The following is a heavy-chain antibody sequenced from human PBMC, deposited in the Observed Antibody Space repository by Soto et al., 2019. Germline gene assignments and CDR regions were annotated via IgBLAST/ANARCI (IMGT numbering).Heavy chain of an antibody. J-gene: IGHJ6*02. CDR1: GGSISSSSNH. CDR2: IYYSENT. D-gene: IGHD2-15*01. V-gene: IGHV4-39*01. Sequence: SETLSLTCTVSGGSISSSSNHWGWIRQPPGKGLEWIGSIYYSENTYYNPSLKSRVTISVDTSKNQFSLKLSSVTAADTAVYYCARGYCSGGSCYGMDVWGQGTTVTVSS. CDR3: ARGYCSGGSCYGMDV.